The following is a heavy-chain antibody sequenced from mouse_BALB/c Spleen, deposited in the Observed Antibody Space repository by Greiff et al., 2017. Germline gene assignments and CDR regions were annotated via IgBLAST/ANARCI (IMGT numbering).Heavy chain of an antibody. J-gene: IGHJ2*01. CDR1: GFNIKDTY. D-gene: IGHD4-1*01. CDR2: IDPANGNT. Sequence: VQLQHSGAELVKPGASVKLSCTASGFNIKDTYMHWVKQRPEQGLEWIGRIDPANGNTKYDPKFQGKATITADTSSNTAYLQLSSLTSEDTAVYYCARSPWGGYWGQGTTLTVSS. CDR3: ARSPWGGY. V-gene: IGHV14-3*02.